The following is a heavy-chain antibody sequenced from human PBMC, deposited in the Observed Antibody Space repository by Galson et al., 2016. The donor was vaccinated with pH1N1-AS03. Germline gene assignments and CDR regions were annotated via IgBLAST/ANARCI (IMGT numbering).Heavy chain of an antibody. CDR3: ARARAFLPPTD. V-gene: IGHV1-46*01. J-gene: IGHJ4*02. D-gene: IGHD3-3*02. CDR1: GFTFSDYY. CDR2: INLQGGGT. Sequence: SVKVSCKASGFTFSDYYAHWVRQVPGKELQWMGIINLQGGGTAYAQSFRGRATMTRDTSTNTIFVEMRALKSDDSALYYCARARAFLPPTDWGQGTLITVSS.